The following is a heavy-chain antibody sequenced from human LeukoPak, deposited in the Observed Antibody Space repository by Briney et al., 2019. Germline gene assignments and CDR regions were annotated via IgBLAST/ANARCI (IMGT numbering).Heavy chain of an antibody. D-gene: IGHD3-16*01. J-gene: IGHJ3*01. CDR2: ISYDGSNK. Sequence: GRSLRLSCAASGFTFSSYAMHWVRQAPGKGLEWVAVISYDGSNKYYADSVKGRFTISRDNAKNSLYLQMNSLRAEDTAVYYCTTGTYYDYVWGSADAFDVWGQGTMVTVSS. V-gene: IGHV3-30-3*01. CDR3: TTGTYYDYVWGSADAFDV. CDR1: GFTFSSYA.